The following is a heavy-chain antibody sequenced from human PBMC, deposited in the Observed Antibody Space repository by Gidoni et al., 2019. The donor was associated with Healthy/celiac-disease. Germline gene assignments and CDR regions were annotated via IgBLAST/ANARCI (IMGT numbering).Heavy chain of an antibody. CDR3: AREPSWGWFDP. CDR1: GYTFTSYA. D-gene: IGHD3-16*01. Sequence: QVPLVQSGAEVKKPGASVKVSCKASGYTFTSYAMHWVRQAPGQRLEWMGWINAGNGNTKYSQKFQGRVTITRDTSASTAYMELSSLRSEDTAEYYCAREPSWGWFDPWGQGTLVTVSS. J-gene: IGHJ5*02. V-gene: IGHV1-3*01. CDR2: INAGNGNT.